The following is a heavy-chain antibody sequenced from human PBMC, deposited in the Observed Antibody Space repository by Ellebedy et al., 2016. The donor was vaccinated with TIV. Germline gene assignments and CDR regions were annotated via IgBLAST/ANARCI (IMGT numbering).Heavy chain of an antibody. CDR2: IDPSDSYT. J-gene: IGHJ4*02. Sequence: GESLKISCKASGYNFTSYWISWVRQMPGEGLEWMGRIDPSDSYTNYSPSFQGHVTISVDKSISTAYLQWSSLRASDTAMYFCARRDTSLSASIHDYWGQGTLVTVSS. V-gene: IGHV5-10-1*01. D-gene: IGHD5-18*01. CDR1: GYNFTSYW. CDR3: ARRDTSLSASIHDY.